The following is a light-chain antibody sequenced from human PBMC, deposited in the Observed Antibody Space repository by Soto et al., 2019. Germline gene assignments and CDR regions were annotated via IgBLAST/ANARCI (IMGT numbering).Light chain of an antibody. CDR1: SGHSSHI. CDR2: LEGSGSY. Sequence: QSVLTQSSSASASLGSSVKLTCTLSSGHSSHIIAWHQQQPGKAPRYLMKLEGSGSYNKGSGVPDRFSGSGSGADRYLTISNLQFEDEADYYCETWDSDTRVFGGGTKLTVL. V-gene: IGLV4-60*02. CDR3: ETWDSDTRV. J-gene: IGLJ3*02.